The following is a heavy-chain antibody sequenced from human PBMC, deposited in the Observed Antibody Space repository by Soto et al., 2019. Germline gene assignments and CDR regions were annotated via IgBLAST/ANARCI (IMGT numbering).Heavy chain of an antibody. CDR2: ISYDGSNK. CDR3: AKGFPRYYYDSSGYYFDY. D-gene: IGHD3-22*01. J-gene: IGHJ4*02. Sequence: LRLSCAASGFTFSSYGMHWVRQAPGKGLEWVAVISYDGSNKYYADSVKGRFTISRDNSKNTLYLQMNSLRAEDTAVYYCAKGFPRYYYDSSGYYFDYWGQGTLVTVSS. V-gene: IGHV3-30*18. CDR1: GFTFSSYG.